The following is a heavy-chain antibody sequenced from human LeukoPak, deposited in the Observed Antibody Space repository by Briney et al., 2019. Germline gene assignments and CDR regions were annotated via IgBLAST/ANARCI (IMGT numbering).Heavy chain of an antibody. J-gene: IGHJ4*02. CDR3: ARELPSDY. CDR1: GFTFSNYW. Sequence: GRSLRLSCAASGFTFSNYWMHWVRQAPGKGLEWVSVIYSGGSTYYADSVKGRFTISRDNSKNTLYLQMNSLRAVDTAVYYCARELPSDYWGQGTLVTVSS. CDR2: IYSGGST. V-gene: IGHV3-53*01. D-gene: IGHD1-26*01.